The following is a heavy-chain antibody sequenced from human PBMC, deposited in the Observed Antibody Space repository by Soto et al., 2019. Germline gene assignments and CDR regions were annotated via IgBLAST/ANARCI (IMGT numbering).Heavy chain of an antibody. V-gene: IGHV4-39*01. CDR2: IYYSGST. Sequence: PSETLSLTCTVSGGSISSSSYYWGCIRQPPGKGLEWIGSIYYSGSTYYNPSLKSRVTISVDTSKNQFSLRLSSVTAADTAVYYCAGHPIVVVPAAVFELDYWGQGTLVTVSS. CDR1: GGSISSSSYY. D-gene: IGHD2-2*01. J-gene: IGHJ4*02. CDR3: AGHPIVVVPAAVFELDY.